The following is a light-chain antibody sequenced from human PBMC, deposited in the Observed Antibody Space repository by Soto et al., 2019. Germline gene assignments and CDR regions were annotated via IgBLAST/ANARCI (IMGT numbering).Light chain of an antibody. J-gene: IGKJ5*01. V-gene: IGKV3-11*01. CDR2: DAS. CDR3: QQYHKWPPIT. CDR1: QSVSSY. Sequence: EIVLTQSPGTLSLSPGERATLSCRASQSVSSYLAWYQQKPGQAPRLLIYDASNRATGIPARFSGSGSGTDFTLTISSLQSEDSAVYYCQQYHKWPPITFGQGTRLEIK.